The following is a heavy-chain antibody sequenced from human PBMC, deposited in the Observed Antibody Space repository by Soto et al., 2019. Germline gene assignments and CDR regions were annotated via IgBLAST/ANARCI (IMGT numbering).Heavy chain of an antibody. CDR1: GGTFSSYA. CDR3: ARVAPVRITIFGVVISYGMDV. J-gene: IGHJ6*02. V-gene: IGHV1-69*13. D-gene: IGHD3-3*01. CDR2: IIPIFGTA. Sequence: SVKVSCKASGGTFSSYAISWVRQAPGQGLEWMGGIIPIFGTANYAQKFQGRVTITADESTSTAYMELSSLRSEDTAVYYCARVAPVRITIFGVVISYGMDVWGQGTTVTVSS.